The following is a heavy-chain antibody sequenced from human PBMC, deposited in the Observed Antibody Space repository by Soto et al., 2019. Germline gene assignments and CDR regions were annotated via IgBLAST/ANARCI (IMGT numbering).Heavy chain of an antibody. D-gene: IGHD3-3*01. J-gene: IGHJ4*02. CDR1: GFNFNNTW. Sequence: EVQLVESGGGLIKPGGSLRLSCAGSGFNFNNTWMSWVRQAPGKGLEWVGRIKSKTDGGTTDYADPVKGRFTISRDDSKNTLYLQMDSLKTEDTAVYFCTTDGVLRLLEWLSLGTTFDYWGQGTLVTVSS. CDR3: TTDGVLRLLEWLSLGTTFDY. V-gene: IGHV3-15*01. CDR2: IKSKTDGGTT.